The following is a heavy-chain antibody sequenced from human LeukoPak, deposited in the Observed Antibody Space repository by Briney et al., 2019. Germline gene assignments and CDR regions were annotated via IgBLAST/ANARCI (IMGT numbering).Heavy chain of an antibody. D-gene: IGHD3-10*01. J-gene: IGHJ4*02. CDR3: ARLDYGSGSFDY. V-gene: IGHV4-39*01. CDR2: IYYSGST. Sequence: SETLCLTCTVSGGSISSSSYYWGWIRQPPGKGLEWIGSIYYSGSTYYNPSLKSRVTISVDTSKSQFSLKLSSVTAADTAVYYCARLDYGSGSFDYWGQGTLVTVSS. CDR1: GGSISSSSYY.